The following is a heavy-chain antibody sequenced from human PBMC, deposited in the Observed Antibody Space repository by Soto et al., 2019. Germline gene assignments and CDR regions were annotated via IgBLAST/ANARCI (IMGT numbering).Heavy chain of an antibody. CDR3: ARSGYSYGYDYYGMDV. D-gene: IGHD5-18*01. CDR2: INAGNNT. CDR1: GYTSTSYA. J-gene: IGHJ6*02. V-gene: IGHV1-3*01. Sequence: ASVKVSCKASGYTSTSYAMHWVRQAPGQRLEWMGWINAGNNTKYSQKFQGRVTITRDTSASTAYMELSSLRSEDTAVYYCARSGYSYGYDYYGMDVWGQGTTVTVSS.